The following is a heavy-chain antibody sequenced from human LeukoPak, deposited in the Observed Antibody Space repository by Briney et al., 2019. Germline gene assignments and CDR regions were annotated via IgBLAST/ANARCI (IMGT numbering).Heavy chain of an antibody. CDR1: GGSFSGYY. CDR2: INHSGST. Sequence: SETLSLTCAVYGGSFSGYYWSWIRQPPGKGLEWIGEINHSGSTNYNPSLKSRVTIPVDTSKNQFSLKLSSVTAADTAVYYCARAMVRGVIIVPYYYGMDVWGQGTTVTVSS. D-gene: IGHD3-10*01. V-gene: IGHV4-34*01. J-gene: IGHJ6*02. CDR3: ARAMVRGVIIVPYYYGMDV.